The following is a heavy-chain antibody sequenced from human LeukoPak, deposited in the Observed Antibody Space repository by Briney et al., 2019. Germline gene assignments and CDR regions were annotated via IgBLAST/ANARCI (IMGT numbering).Heavy chain of an antibody. J-gene: IGHJ3*02. Sequence: GGSLRLSCAASGFTFSNALMSWVRQAPGKGLEWVGRIKSKTDGGTTDYAAPVRGRFTISRDDSKNTLYLQMNSLKTEDTAVYYCTSLQQLVQEAFDIWGQGTMVTVSS. D-gene: IGHD6-13*01. V-gene: IGHV3-15*01. CDR3: TSLQQLVQEAFDI. CDR2: IKSKTDGGTT. CDR1: GFTFSNAL.